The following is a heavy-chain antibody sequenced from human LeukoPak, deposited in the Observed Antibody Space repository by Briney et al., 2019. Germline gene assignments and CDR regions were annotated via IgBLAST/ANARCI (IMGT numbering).Heavy chain of an antibody. CDR1: GYTFTSYG. V-gene: IGHV1-18*01. CDR2: ISVFNGNT. CDR3: ARDIEQEMAKEDFDYYYMDV. D-gene: IGHD5-24*01. Sequence: GASVKVSCRASGYTFTSYGITWVRQAPGQGLEWMGWISVFNGNTKESQKLQDRVIMTADTSTGTAYMELRSLRSDDTAVYYCARDIEQEMAKEDFDYYYMDVWGKGTTVIVSS. J-gene: IGHJ6*03.